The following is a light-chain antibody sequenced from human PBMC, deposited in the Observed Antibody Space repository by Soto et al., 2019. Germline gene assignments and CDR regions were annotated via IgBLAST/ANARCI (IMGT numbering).Light chain of an antibody. CDR3: QVWDSGTLV. J-gene: IGLJ2*01. Sequence: SYELTQPLSVSVALGQTARITCGGNNIGNKNVHWYQQRPGQAPVLVIYRDFNRPSGIPERFSGSNAVNTATLTISRAQDGDEADYYCQVWDSGTLVFGGGTKLTVL. V-gene: IGLV3-9*01. CDR2: RDF. CDR1: NIGNKN.